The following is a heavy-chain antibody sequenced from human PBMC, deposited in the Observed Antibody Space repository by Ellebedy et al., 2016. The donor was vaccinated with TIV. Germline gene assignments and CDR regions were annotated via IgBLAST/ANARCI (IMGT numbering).Heavy chain of an antibody. CDR1: GFTFSSYA. V-gene: IGHV3-23*01. CDR2: ISGSGGST. J-gene: IGHJ6*02. Sequence: PGGSLRLSCAASGFTFSSYAMSWVRQAPGKGLEWVSAISGSGGSTYYADSVKGRFTISRDNSKNTLYLQMNSLRAEDTAVYYCAKTAVVVPAAIYYYYGMDVWGQGTTVTVSS. CDR3: AKTAVVVPAAIYYYYGMDV. D-gene: IGHD2-2*01.